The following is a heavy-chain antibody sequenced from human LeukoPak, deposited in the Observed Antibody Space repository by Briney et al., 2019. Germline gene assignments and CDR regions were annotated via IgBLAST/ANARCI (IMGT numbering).Heavy chain of an antibody. D-gene: IGHD3-3*01. CDR1: GFTFSSYW. J-gene: IGHJ6*02. CDR2: VNSDGSSI. Sequence: GGSLRLSCAASGFTFSSYWMHWVHQGPGKGPVWVSRVNSDGSSIRYADSVKGRFTISRDNAKNSLYLQMNSLRAEDTAVYYCARDGTYDFWSGYYPNLYYYYYGMDVWGQGTRSPSP. V-gene: IGHV3-74*01. CDR3: ARDGTYDFWSGYYPNLYYYYYGMDV.